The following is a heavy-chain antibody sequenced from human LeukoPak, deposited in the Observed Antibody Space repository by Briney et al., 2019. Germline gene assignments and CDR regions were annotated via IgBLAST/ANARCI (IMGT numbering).Heavy chain of an antibody. CDR1: GFTFSSYW. J-gene: IGHJ4*02. Sequence: GGSLRLSCAASGFTFSSYWMSWVRQAPGKRLEWVANIKQDGSEKYYVDSVKGRFTISRDNAKNSLYLHVDSLGVEDTAVYYCARWGGGFDYWGQGTLVTVSS. D-gene: IGHD3-16*01. V-gene: IGHV3-7*04. CDR3: ARWGGGFDY. CDR2: IKQDGSEK.